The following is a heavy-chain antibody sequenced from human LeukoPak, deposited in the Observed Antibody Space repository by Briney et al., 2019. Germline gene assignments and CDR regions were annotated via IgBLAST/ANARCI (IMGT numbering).Heavy chain of an antibody. CDR1: GFTFSSYS. CDR3: ARDPSRCPYSSGCCHFDY. Sequence: GGSLRLSCAASGFTFSSYSMNWVRQAPGKGLEWVSSISSSSSYIYYADSVKGRFTISRDNAKNSLYLQMNSLRAEDTAVYYCARDPSRCPYSSGCCHFDYWGQGTLVTVSS. J-gene: IGHJ4*02. V-gene: IGHV3-21*01. D-gene: IGHD6-19*01. CDR2: ISSSSSYI.